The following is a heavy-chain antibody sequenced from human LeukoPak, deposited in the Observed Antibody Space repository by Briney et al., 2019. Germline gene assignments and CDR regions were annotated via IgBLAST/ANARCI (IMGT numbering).Heavy chain of an antibody. D-gene: IGHD3-10*01. J-gene: IGHJ4*02. CDR3: ARVSYGSGSYY. V-gene: IGHV4-59*01. CDR2: IYYSGST. CDR1: GRSISSYY. Sequence: SETLSLTCTVSGRSISSYYWSRIRQPPGKGLEWIGYIYYSGSTNYNPSLKSRVTISVDASKNQFSLKLSSVTAADTAVYYCARVSYGSGSYYWGQGTLVTVSS.